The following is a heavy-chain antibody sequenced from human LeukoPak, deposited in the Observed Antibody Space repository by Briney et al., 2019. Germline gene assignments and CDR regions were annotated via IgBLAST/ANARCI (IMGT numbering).Heavy chain of an antibody. J-gene: IGHJ3*02. Sequence: GRPLRLTCAASGFTFSSYGMHWLRQAPGKGLEWVAVIWYDGSNKYYADSVKGRFTISRDNSKNTLYLQVNSLRAEDTAVYYCAKSRVGVNFSAFDIWGQGTMVTVSS. CDR3: AKSRVGVNFSAFDI. D-gene: IGHD3-3*01. CDR1: GFTFSSYG. CDR2: IWYDGSNK. V-gene: IGHV3-33*06.